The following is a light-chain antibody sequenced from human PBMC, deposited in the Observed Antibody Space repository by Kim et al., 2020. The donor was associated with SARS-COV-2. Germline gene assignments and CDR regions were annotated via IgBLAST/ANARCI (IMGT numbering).Light chain of an antibody. V-gene: IGKV1-39*01. J-gene: IGKJ5*01. CDR2: GIS. CDR1: QGIRTY. CDR3: QQSYATPAT. Sequence: ASVGDTVTSPCRAGQGIRTYLNWYQQKPGKAPKLLIFGISSLQSGVPSRFSGSGSGTDFTLTISNLQPDDFATYYCQQSYATPATFGQGTRLEIK.